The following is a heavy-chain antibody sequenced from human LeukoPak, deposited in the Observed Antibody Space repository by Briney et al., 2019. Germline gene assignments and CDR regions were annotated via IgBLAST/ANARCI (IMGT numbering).Heavy chain of an antibody. CDR1: GGSFSGYY. CDR3: ASGTSGYAYEDYFDY. D-gene: IGHD5-12*01. V-gene: IGHV4-34*01. CDR2: INHSGST. J-gene: IGHJ4*02. Sequence: SETLSLTCAVYGGSFSGYYWSWIRQPLGKGLEWIGEINHSGSTIYNPSLKSRVTISLDTSKNQFSLKLSSVTAADTAVYYCASGTSGYAYEDYFDYWGQGTLVTVSS.